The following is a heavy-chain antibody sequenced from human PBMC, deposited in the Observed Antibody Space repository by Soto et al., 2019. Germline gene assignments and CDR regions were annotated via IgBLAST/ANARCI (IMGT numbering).Heavy chain of an antibody. CDR1: GYSFTSYW. CDR2: IDPSDSYT. V-gene: IGHV5-10-1*01. J-gene: IGHJ4*02. Sequence: PGESLKISCKGSGYSFTSYWISWVRQMPGKGLEWMGRIDPSDSYTNYSPSFQGHVTISADKSISTAYLQWSSLKASDTAMYYCAVYDYGDYVTSYFDYWGQGTLVTVSS. CDR3: AVYDYGDYVTSYFDY. D-gene: IGHD4-17*01.